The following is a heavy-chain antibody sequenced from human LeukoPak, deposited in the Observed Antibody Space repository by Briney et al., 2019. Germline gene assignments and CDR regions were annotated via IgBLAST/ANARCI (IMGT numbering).Heavy chain of an antibody. CDR2: ISYDGSNK. V-gene: IGHV3-30*18. CDR3: AKEGYSSSWYRGSGLYYFGY. Sequence: PGGSLRLSCAASGFTFSSYGMHWVRQAPGKGLEWVAVISYDGSNKYYADSVKGRFTISRDNSKNTLYLQMNSLRAEDTAVYYCAKEGYSSSWYRGSGLYYFGYWGQGTLVTVSS. D-gene: IGHD6-13*01. CDR1: GFTFSSYG. J-gene: IGHJ4*02.